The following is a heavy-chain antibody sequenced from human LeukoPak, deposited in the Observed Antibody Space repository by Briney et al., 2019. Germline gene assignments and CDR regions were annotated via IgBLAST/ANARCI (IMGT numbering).Heavy chain of an antibody. CDR3: ARDLEWGLWFGELSAAFDI. CDR1: GGPISSYY. D-gene: IGHD3-10*01. Sequence: SETLSLTCTVSGGPISSYYWSWIRQPAGKGLEWIGRIYTSGSTNYNPSLKSRVTMSVDTSKNQFSLKLSSVTAADTAVYYCARDLEWGLWFGELSAAFDIWGQGTMVTVSS. J-gene: IGHJ3*02. CDR2: IYTSGST. V-gene: IGHV4-4*07.